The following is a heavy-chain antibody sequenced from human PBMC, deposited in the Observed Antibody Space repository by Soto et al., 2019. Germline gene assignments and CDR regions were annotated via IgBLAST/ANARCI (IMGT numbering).Heavy chain of an antibody. CDR3: AHLGYGDYDGDYYYGMDV. J-gene: IGHJ6*02. CDR2: IYWDDDK. D-gene: IGHD4-17*01. Sequence: QITLKESGPTLVKPTQTLTLTCTFSGFSLSTSGVGVGWIRQPPGKALEWLALIYWDDDKRYSPSLKSRLTITKDTSKNQLVLTMTNMDPVDTATYYCAHLGYGDYDGDYYYGMDVWGQGTPVTVSS. V-gene: IGHV2-5*02. CDR1: GFSLSTSGVG.